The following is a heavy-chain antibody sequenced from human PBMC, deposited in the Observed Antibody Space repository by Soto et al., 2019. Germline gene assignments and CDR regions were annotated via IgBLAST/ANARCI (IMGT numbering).Heavy chain of an antibody. V-gene: IGHV4-39*01. Sequence: SETLSLTCTVSGHSISSSSYYWGWIRQPPGKGLEWIGSIYYSGSTYYNPSLKSRVTISVDTSKNQFSLKLSSVTAADTAVYYCARPGEYMDVWGKGTTVNVS. CDR3: ARPGEYMDV. CDR2: IYYSGST. J-gene: IGHJ6*03. CDR1: GHSISSSSYY. D-gene: IGHD1-1*01.